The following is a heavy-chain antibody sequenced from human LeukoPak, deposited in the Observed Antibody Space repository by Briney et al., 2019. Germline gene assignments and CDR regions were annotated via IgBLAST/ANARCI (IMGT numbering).Heavy chain of an antibody. CDR1: GFTFSSYV. J-gene: IGHJ4*02. V-gene: IGHV3-23*01. CDR3: ARLGNGEAFGVVIYDYFDY. D-gene: IGHD3-3*01. Sequence: GGSLRLSCAASGFTFSSYVMSWVRQAPGKGLEWVSGISGSADSTYYADSVNGRFTISRDNSKNTLHLQMNSLRAEDTAVYYCARLGNGEAFGVVIYDYFDYWGQGTLVTVSS. CDR2: ISGSADST.